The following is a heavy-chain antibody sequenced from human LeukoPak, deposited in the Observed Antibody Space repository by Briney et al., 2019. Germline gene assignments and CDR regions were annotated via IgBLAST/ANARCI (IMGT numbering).Heavy chain of an antibody. CDR1: GYTFTSYY. CDR2: INPSGGST. CDR3: ARGPITMIVVAGPFGH. Sequence: ASVKVSCKASGYTFTSYYMHWVRQAPGQGLEWMGIINPSGGSTSYAQKFQGRVTMTRDSSTSTDYMELSSLRSEDTAVYYCARGPITMIVVAGPFGHWGQGTLVTVSS. J-gene: IGHJ4*02. V-gene: IGHV1-46*01. D-gene: IGHD3-22*01.